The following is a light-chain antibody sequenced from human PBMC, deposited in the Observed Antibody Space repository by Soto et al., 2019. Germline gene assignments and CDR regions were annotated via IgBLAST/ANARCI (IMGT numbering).Light chain of an antibody. V-gene: IGKV3-11*01. Sequence: EIVLTQSPATLSLSPGERATLSCRASQPISTYLAWYQQKPGQAPKLLIYDASNRAAGVPARFSGSGSGTDFTLTISSLEPEDFAVYYCQQRSSWPFTFGPGTKVDIK. CDR3: QQRSSWPFT. CDR1: QPISTY. CDR2: DAS. J-gene: IGKJ3*01.